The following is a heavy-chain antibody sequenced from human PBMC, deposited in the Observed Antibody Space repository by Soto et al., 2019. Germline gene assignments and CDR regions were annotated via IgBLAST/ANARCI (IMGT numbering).Heavy chain of an antibody. D-gene: IGHD3-3*02. CDR1: GFTFSNFW. V-gene: IGHV3-7*05. J-gene: IGHJ4*02. Sequence: EEQLVESGGGLVRPGDSLRLSCAASGFTFSNFWMSWVRQAPGKGLEWVATIKQDGNEKYYVDSVKGRFTISRDNAENSLYLQVNSLRAEDTALYYCARDRGIILFGVVGLWGQGTLLIVSS. CDR2: IKQDGNEK. CDR3: ARDRGIILFGVVGL.